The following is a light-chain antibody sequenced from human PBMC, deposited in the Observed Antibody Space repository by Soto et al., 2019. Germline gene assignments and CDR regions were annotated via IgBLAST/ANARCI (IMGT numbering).Light chain of an antibody. CDR3: QQRYNWPPFT. J-gene: IGKJ3*01. CDR2: DAS. CDR1: QSVRSY. Sequence: EIVLTQSPATLSLSPGERATLSCRASQSVRSYLAWYQQKPGQAPRLLIYDASNRASGIPARFSGSGSGTDFTLTISSLEPEDFAVYFCQQRYNWPPFTFGPGTKVDVK. V-gene: IGKV3-11*01.